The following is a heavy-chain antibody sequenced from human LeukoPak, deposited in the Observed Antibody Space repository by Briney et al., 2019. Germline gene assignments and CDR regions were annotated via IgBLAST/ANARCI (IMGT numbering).Heavy chain of an antibody. V-gene: IGHV3-66*01. CDR3: ASGVGYSYGYRIYYYYYGMDV. CDR1: GFTVSSNY. Sequence: PGGSLRLSCAASGFTVSSNYMSWVRQAPGKGLEWVSVIYSGGSTYYADSVKGRFTISRDNSKNTLYLQMNSLRAEDTAVYYCASGVGYSYGYRIYYYYYGMDVWGQGTTVTVSS. CDR2: IYSGGST. D-gene: IGHD5-18*01. J-gene: IGHJ6*02.